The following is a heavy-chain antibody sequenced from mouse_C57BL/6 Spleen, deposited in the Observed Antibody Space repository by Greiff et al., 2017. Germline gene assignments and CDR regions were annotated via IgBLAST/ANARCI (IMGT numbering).Heavy chain of an antibody. V-gene: IGHV1-82*01. J-gene: IGHJ1*03. CDR3: ARRGDYDGSSYGYFDV. D-gene: IGHD1-1*01. Sequence: QVQLQQSGPELVKPGASVKISCKASGYAFSSSWMNWVKQRPGKGLEWIGRIYPGDGDTNYNGKFKGKATLTADKSSSTAYMQLSSLTSEDSAVYFCARRGDYDGSSYGYFDVWGTGTTVTVSS. CDR2: IYPGDGDT. CDR1: GYAFSSSW.